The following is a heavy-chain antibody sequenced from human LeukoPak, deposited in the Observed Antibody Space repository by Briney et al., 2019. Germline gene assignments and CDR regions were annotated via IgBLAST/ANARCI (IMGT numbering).Heavy chain of an antibody. CDR1: GFTFSSYA. D-gene: IGHD5-24*01. J-gene: IGHJ6*02. CDR2: ISYDGSNK. CDR3: ARDYRITYYYYYGTDV. Sequence: GGPLRLSCAASGFTFSSYAMHWVRQAPGKGLEWVAVISYDGSNKYYADSVKGRFTISRDNSKNTLYLQMNSLRAEDTAVYYCARDYRITYYYYYGTDVWGQGTTVTVSS. V-gene: IGHV3-30-3*01.